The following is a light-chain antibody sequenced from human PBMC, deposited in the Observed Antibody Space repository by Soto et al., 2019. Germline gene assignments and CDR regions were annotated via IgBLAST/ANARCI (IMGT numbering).Light chain of an antibody. CDR2: KAS. J-gene: IGKJ4*01. CDR1: QTINNL. CDR3: QQYSSYPSLT. Sequence: DIQITQSPSTLSACMGDRVSITCRASQTINNLMAWYQQKPGQAPKLLIYKASNLETGVPSRFSGSGSGTEFTLTISSLQPDDFATYYGQQYSSYPSLTFGGGTKVDIK. V-gene: IGKV1-5*03.